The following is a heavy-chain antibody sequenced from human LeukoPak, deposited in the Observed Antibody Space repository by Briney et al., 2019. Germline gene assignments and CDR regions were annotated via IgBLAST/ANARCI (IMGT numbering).Heavy chain of an antibody. CDR2: ISSSSSYI. V-gene: IGHV3-21*01. Sequence: GGSLRLSCAASGFTFSSYSMNWVRQAPGKGLEWVSSISSSSSYIYYADSVKGRFTISGDNAKNSLYLQMNSLRAEDTAVYYCASNSGTGAWYSDYWGQGTLVTVSS. D-gene: IGHD5-12*01. CDR3: ASNSGTGAWYSDY. CDR1: GFTFSSYS. J-gene: IGHJ4*02.